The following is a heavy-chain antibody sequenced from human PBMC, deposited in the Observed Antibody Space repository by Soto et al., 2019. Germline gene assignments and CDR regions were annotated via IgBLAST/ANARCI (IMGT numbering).Heavy chain of an antibody. CDR2: ISANGCST. D-gene: IGHD2-15*01. CDR1: GFTFSTYA. Sequence: EVQLVESGGGLVQPGGSLRLSCAASGFTFSTYAMHWVRQAPGKGLEYVSAISANGCSTYYANSVNGRFTISRDNSKNTLYLQMGSLRADDMAVYYCARGGYCSGGSCYLGAFEIWGQGTMVTVSS. J-gene: IGHJ3*02. CDR3: ARGGYCSGGSCYLGAFEI. V-gene: IGHV3-64*01.